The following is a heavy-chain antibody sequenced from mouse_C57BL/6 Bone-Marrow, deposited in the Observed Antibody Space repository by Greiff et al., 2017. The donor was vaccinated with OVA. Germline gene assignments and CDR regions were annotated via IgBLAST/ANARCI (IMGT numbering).Heavy chain of an antibody. D-gene: IGHD2-3*01. CDR1: GYTFTSYG. CDR3: ARGFLYDGYLYYAMDY. Sequence: QVQLQQSGAELARPGASVKLSCKASGYTFTSYGISWVKQRTGQGLEWIGEIYPRSGNTYYNEKFKGKATLTADKSSSTACMELRSLTSEDSAVYCCARGFLYDGYLYYAMDYWGQGTSVTVSS. CDR2: IYPRSGNT. J-gene: IGHJ4*01. V-gene: IGHV1-81*01.